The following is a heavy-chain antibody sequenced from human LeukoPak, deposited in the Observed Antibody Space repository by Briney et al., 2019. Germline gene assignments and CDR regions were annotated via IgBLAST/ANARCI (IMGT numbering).Heavy chain of an antibody. CDR3: ARDPNGDYIGAFDM. Sequence: GGSLRLSCTASGFTFSAYAMMWVRQAPGKGPEWVSAIRGGGTSEFYADSVKGRFRISRDNSKDTLLPQMNSLRAEDTAVYYCARDPNGDYIGAFDMWGPGTMVTVSS. J-gene: IGHJ3*02. D-gene: IGHD4-17*01. CDR2: IRGGGTSE. V-gene: IGHV3-23*01. CDR1: GFTFSAYA.